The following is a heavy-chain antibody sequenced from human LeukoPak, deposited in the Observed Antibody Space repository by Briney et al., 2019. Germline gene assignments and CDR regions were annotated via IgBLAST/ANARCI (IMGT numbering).Heavy chain of an antibody. CDR2: VYYSGNT. J-gene: IGHJ4*02. CDR1: GGSISGYY. D-gene: IGHD6-6*01. CDR3: ARHRAYSSSSPFDY. Sequence: PSETLSLTCAVSGGSISGYYWSWIRQPPGKGLEWIGYVYYSGNTKYNPSLKSRVTMSVDTSKNQFSLRLSSVTARDTAVYYCARHRAYSSSSPFDYWGQGTLVTVSS. V-gene: IGHV4-59*08.